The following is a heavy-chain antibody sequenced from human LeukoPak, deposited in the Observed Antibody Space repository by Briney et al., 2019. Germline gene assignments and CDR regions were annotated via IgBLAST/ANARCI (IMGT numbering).Heavy chain of an antibody. CDR1: GFTFSNAW. D-gene: IGHD1-26*01. CDR3: ARSKWELGPDY. J-gene: IGHJ4*02. V-gene: IGHV3-15*01. CDR2: IKSKTDGGTT. Sequence: GGSLRLSCAASGFTFSNAWMSWVRQAPGKGLEWVGRIKSKTDGGTTDYAAPVKGRFTISRDDSKNTLYLQMNSLRAEDTAVYYCARSKWELGPDYWGQGTLVTVSS.